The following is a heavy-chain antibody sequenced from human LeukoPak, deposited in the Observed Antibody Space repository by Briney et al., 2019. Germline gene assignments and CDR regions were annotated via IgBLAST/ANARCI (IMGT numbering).Heavy chain of an antibody. CDR3: ARAPTVLVGYCSSSSCQADY. D-gene: IGHD2-2*01. CDR1: GFTFSSYS. J-gene: IGHJ4*02. V-gene: IGHV3-21*01. Sequence: SGGSLRLSCAASGFTFSSYSMNWVRQAPGKGLEWVSAIDPSSTYIYYADSVKGRFTISRDNAENSLYLQMNSLRVEDTAVYYCARAPTVLVGYCSSSSCQADYWGQGTLVTVSS. CDR2: IDPSSTYI.